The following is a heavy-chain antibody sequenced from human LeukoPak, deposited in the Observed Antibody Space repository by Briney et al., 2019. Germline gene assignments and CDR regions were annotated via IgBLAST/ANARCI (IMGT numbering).Heavy chain of an antibody. V-gene: IGHV4-39*07. D-gene: IGHD1-14*01. CDR3: ARPLVGFPGAFDI. Sequence: NPSETLSLTCTVSGGSISSSDYYWGWIRQPPGKGLEWIGTIYYSATSYYSGTSYFNPSLKSRVTISVDTSKNQFSLKVTSVTAADTAVYYCARPLVGFPGAFDIWGQGTMVTVSS. J-gene: IGHJ3*02. CDR2: IYYSATSYYSGTS. CDR1: GGSISSSDYY.